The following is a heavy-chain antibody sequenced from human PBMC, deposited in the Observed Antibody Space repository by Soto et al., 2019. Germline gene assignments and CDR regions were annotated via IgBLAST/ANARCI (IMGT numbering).Heavy chain of an antibody. V-gene: IGHV4-39*01. J-gene: IGHJ4*02. D-gene: IGHD2-2*01. CDR2: VYYTGTT. CDR1: NFSVLTSIYY. CDR3: ARNWNLALVPAAYFDS. Sequence: SETLSLTCTVSNFSVLTSIYYWAWIRQPPGKGLEWVGTVYYTGTTYYNPSLQSRVTISIDTSKNQFSLNLNSVTAADTAVYYCARNWNLALVPAAYFDSWGQGTLVTVSS.